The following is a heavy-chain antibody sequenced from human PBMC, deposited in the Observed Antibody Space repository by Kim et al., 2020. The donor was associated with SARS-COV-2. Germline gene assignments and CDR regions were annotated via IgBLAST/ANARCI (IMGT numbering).Heavy chain of an antibody. CDR3: ARADCSSTSCYWGYYGMDV. V-gene: IGHV1-18*01. Sequence: ASVKVSCKASGYTFTSYGISWVRQAPGQGLEWMGWISAYNGNTNYAQKLQGRVTMTTDTSTSTAYMELRSLRSDDTAVYYCARADCSSTSCYWGYYGMDVWGQGTTVTVSS. J-gene: IGHJ6*02. D-gene: IGHD2-2*01. CDR2: ISAYNGNT. CDR1: GYTFTSYG.